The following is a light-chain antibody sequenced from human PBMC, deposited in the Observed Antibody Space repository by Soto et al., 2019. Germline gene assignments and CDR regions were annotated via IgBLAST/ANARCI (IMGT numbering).Light chain of an antibody. CDR3: QQYKDYPYT. CDR1: QDISNS. CDR2: GAS. J-gene: IGKJ3*01. Sequence: DIQMTQSPPSLSASVGDRVTITCRASQDISNSIAWFQQKPGQAPRSLIHGASSLQSGVPSKFSGSGSGTDFTLTISSLQPEDFATYYCQQYKDYPYTFGPGTKVDL. V-gene: IGKV1-16*02.